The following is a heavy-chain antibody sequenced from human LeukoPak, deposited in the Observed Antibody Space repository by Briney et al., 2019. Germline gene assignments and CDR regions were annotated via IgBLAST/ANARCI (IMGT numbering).Heavy chain of an antibody. V-gene: IGHV3-23*01. CDR2: ISGSGGST. Sequence: PGGSLRLSCAASGFTFSSYAMSWVRQAPGKGLEWVSAISGSGGSTYYADSVKGRFTISRDNAKNSLYLQMNSLRAEDTALYYCAKDYYYDSSGYSPFDYWGQGTLVTVSS. J-gene: IGHJ4*02. D-gene: IGHD3-22*01. CDR1: GFTFSSYA. CDR3: AKDYYYDSSGYSPFDY.